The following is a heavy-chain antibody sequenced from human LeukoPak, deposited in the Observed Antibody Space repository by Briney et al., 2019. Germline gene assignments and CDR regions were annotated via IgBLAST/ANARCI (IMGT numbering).Heavy chain of an antibody. V-gene: IGHV4-34*08. CDR3: SRYNFFDSWTVGPRCYFYFYYMDV. CDR1: GGTFSNYY. Sequence: SETLSLTCAVYGGTFSNYYWTWMRQPPGKGLEWLGGINHSGSNNYNPSLKSRVTMSVDTSKNQFSVNVSSVTAADTAVYYCSRYNFFDSWTVGPRCYFYFYYMDVWRRGTTVSVS. J-gene: IGHJ6*03. D-gene: IGHD3/OR15-3a*01. CDR2: INHSGSN.